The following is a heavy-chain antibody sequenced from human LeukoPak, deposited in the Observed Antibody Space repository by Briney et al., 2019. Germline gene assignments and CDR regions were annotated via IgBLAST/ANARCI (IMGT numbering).Heavy chain of an antibody. Sequence: GGSLRLSCAASGFTFSSYAMHWVRQAPGKGLGWVTAISHDGSNTYYADSVEGRFTISRDNSKNTLYLQMNSLSVEDTAVYYCARDRIRNWFDPWGQGTLVTVSS. D-gene: IGHD2-15*01. CDR2: ISHDGSNT. CDR3: ARDRIRNWFDP. V-gene: IGHV3-30*04. CDR1: GFTFSSYA. J-gene: IGHJ5*02.